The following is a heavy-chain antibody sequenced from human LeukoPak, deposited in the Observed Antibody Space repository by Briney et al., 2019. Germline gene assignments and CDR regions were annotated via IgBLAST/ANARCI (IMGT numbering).Heavy chain of an antibody. CDR2: IIPIFGTA. J-gene: IGHJ4*02. V-gene: IGHV1-69*06. CDR1: GGTFSSYA. CDR3: ARKVYYFDY. Sequence: SVKVSCKASGGTFSSYAISWVRQAPGQRLEWMGGIIPIFGTANYAQKFQGRVTITADKSTSTAYMELRSLRSDDTAVYYCARKVYYFDYWGQGTLVTVSS.